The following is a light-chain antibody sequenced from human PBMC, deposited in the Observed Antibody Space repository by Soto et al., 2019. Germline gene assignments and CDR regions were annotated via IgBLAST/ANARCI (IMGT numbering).Light chain of an antibody. J-gene: IGKJ3*01. CDR3: QQSYSTPLT. CDR2: AAS. Sequence: DLQMTQSPSSLFASVGDRVTITCRASQSVRSYLNWYYQKPGEAPKLLIYAASSLHSGVPSRFSGSGSGTDFTLTISSLQPEDFATYYCQQSYSTPLTFGPGTKVDIK. CDR1: QSVRSY. V-gene: IGKV1-39*01.